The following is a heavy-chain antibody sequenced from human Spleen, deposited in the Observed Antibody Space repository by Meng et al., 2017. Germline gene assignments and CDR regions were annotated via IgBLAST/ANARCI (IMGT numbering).Heavy chain of an antibody. CDR3: ARSPIDKYDLSALPLDY. CDR2: ISSSGSII. D-gene: IGHD3-22*01. Sequence: GGSLRLSCAASGFTFSDYYMSWIRQAPGKGLEWVSYISSSGSIIYYADSVKGRFTISRDNSKNTVFLHINSLRPEDTAVYYCARSPIDKYDLSALPLDYWGQGTLVTVSS. J-gene: IGHJ4*02. CDR1: GFTFSDYY. V-gene: IGHV3-11*04.